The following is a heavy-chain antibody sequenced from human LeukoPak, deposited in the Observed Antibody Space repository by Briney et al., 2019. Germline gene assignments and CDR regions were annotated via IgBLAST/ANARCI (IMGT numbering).Heavy chain of an antibody. V-gene: IGHV7-4-1*02. Sequence: PSVKVSCKASGYTFTSYAMNWVRQAPGQGLEWMGWINTNTRNPTYAQDFTGRFVFSLDTSVSTAYLQISSLKAEDTAVYYCAKDFVQLGIHSDHFDYWGQGTLVTVSS. CDR2: INTNTRNP. J-gene: IGHJ4*02. CDR1: GYTFTSYA. D-gene: IGHD7-27*01. CDR3: AKDFVQLGIHSDHFDY.